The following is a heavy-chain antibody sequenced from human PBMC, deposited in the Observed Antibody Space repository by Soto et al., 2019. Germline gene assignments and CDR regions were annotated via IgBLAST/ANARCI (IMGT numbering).Heavy chain of an antibody. CDR3: ARGQWRWFGDRNWFDP. J-gene: IGHJ5*02. Sequence: SETLSLTCAVYGGSFSGYYWSWIRQPPGKGLEWIGEINHSGSTNYNPSLKSRVTISVDTSKNQFSLKLSSVTAADTAVYYCARGQWRWFGDRNWFDPWGQGTLVTVSS. CDR1: GGSFSGYY. D-gene: IGHD3-10*01. CDR2: INHSGST. V-gene: IGHV4-34*01.